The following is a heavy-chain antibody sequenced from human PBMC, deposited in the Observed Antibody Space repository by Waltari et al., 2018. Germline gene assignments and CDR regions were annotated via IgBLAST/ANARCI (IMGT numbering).Heavy chain of an antibody. D-gene: IGHD3-3*01. V-gene: IGHV4-38-2*01. CDR3: ARHGTRITMTSSFEY. CDR1: GYSIRRGYY. J-gene: IGHJ4*02. Sequence: QVQLQESGPGLLQPSETLSLTCVVSGYSIRRGYYWCWLRQPPGKGLERIGSIYHSWSTYYNPSLKSRVTISVDTSKNQFSLKLSSVTAADTAVYYCARHGTRITMTSSFEYWGQGTLVTVSS. CDR2: IYHSWST.